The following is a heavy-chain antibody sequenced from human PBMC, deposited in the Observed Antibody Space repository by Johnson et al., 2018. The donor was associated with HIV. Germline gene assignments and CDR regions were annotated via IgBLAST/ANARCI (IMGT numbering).Heavy chain of an antibody. D-gene: IGHD2-21*01. J-gene: IGHJ3*02. Sequence: QVQLVESGGGVVQPGKSLRLSCAASGFTFTKYGMHWVRQAPGKGLEWVAVISYDGSYKYSTDSLKGRFTISRDNSKTTLYLQMNSLRMEDTAVYYCAKSTQASIVRESGQYGAFDMGGKGKWSPSLQ. V-gene: IGHV3-30*18. CDR1: GFTFTKYG. CDR2: ISYDGSYK. CDR3: AKSTQASIVRESGQYGAFDM.